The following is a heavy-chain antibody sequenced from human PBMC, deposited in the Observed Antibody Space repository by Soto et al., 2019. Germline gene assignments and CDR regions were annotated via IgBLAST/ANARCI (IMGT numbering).Heavy chain of an antibody. CDR1: GFTITSSA. Sequence: SVKVSCKASGFTITSSAVQWVRQARGQRLERIGWIVVGSGNTIYAQKFQERVTITRDVSTSTAYMELSSLRSEDTAVYYCAAQGAIRGYYYGMDVWGQGTTVTVS. D-gene: IGHD2-2*02. V-gene: IGHV1-58*01. CDR3: AAQGAIRGYYYGMDV. J-gene: IGHJ6*02. CDR2: IVVGSGNT.